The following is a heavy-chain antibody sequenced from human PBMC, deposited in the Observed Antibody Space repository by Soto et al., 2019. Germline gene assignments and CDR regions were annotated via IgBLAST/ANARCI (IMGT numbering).Heavy chain of an antibody. J-gene: IGHJ6*02. D-gene: IGHD3-10*01. Sequence: GGSLRLSCLASGFTFSDFAMTWVRHVPGRGLEWVASLDGAGGSTYYAESVRGRFSISRDNSQNTLSLQMKRLTVDDTAIYYCAAPRDEYGSGVSWFTYGMDIWGQGATVTVSS. CDR3: AAPRDEYGSGVSWFTYGMDI. CDR2: LDGAGGST. CDR1: GFTFSDFA. V-gene: IGHV3-23*01.